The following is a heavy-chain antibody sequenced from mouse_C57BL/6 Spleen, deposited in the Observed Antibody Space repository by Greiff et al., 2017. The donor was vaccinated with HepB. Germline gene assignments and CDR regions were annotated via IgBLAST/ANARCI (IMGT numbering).Heavy chain of an antibody. CDR3: ARTRPITTVVAWYFDV. J-gene: IGHJ1*03. V-gene: IGHV1-18*01. CDR1: GYTFTDYN. D-gene: IGHD1-1*01. CDR2: INPNNGGT. Sequence: EVQLQQSGPELVKPGASVKIPCKASGYTFTDYNMDWVKQSHGKSLEWIGDINPNNGGTIYNQKFKGKATLTVDKSSSTAYMELRSLTSEDTAVYYCARTRPITTVVAWYFDVWGTGTTVTVSS.